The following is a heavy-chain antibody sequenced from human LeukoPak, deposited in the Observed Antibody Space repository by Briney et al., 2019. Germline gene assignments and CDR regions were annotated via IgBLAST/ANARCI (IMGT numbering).Heavy chain of an antibody. V-gene: IGHV4-59*08. J-gene: IGHJ3*02. CDR1: GGSISSYY. CDR3: ARQGYDILTGYIDAFDI. CDR2: ISYSGST. D-gene: IGHD3-9*01. Sequence: PSETLSLTCTVSGGSISSYYWSWIRQPPGQGLEWIGYISYSGSTNYNPSLKSRVTISIDTSKNQFSLKLRSVTAADTAIYYCARQGYDILTGYIDAFDIWGQGTMVTVPS.